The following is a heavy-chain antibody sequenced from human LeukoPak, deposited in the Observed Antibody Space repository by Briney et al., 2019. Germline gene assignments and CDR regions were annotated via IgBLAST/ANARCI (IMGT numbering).Heavy chain of an antibody. CDR2: ISYDGRQK. CDR1: GFTLNSSA. Sequence: PGGSLRISCAASGFTLNSSAMHWGRQAPGKGLKRLTAISYDGRQKYYADSVKGRFTISRDDSKKTMSVQMDSLRVEDTAVYYCVRGTTGHFDSWGQGTLVTVSS. J-gene: IGHJ5*01. V-gene: IGHV3-30*04. CDR3: VRGTTGHFDS. D-gene: IGHD1-7*01.